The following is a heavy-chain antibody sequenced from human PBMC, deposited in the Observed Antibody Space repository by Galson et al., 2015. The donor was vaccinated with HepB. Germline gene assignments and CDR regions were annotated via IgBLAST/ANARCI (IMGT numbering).Heavy chain of an antibody. CDR1: GYTFTGYY. CDR3: ARSWAIAVADMRYFDL. CDR2: INPNTGGT. D-gene: IGHD6-19*01. Sequence: SVKVSCKASGYTFTGYYIHWVRQAPGQGLEWMGRINPNTGGTNEAQKFRGRVTMTRDTSISTAYMELSRLRSDNTAVYYCARSWAIAVADMRYFDLWGRGTLVTVSS. J-gene: IGHJ2*01. V-gene: IGHV1-2*06.